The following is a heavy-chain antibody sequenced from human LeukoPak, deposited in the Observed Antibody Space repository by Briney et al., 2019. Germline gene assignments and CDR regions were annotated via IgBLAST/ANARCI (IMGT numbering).Heavy chain of an antibody. V-gene: IGHV3-23*01. CDR3: ARLRYFDWLLQTMYYFDY. D-gene: IGHD3-9*01. CDR1: GFTFSSYA. J-gene: IGHJ4*02. CDR2: ISGSGGST. Sequence: GGSLRLSCAASGFTFSSYAMSWVRQAPGKGLERVSAISGSGGSTYYADSVKGRFTISRDNSKNTLYLQMNSLRAEDTAVYYCARLRYFDWLLQTMYYFDYWGQGTLVTVSS.